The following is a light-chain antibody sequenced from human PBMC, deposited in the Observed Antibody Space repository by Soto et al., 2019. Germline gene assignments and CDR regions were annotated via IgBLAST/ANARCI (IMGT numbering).Light chain of an antibody. V-gene: IGKV3-11*01. J-gene: IGKJ3*01. CDR2: DAS. CDR1: QSVSSY. Sequence: DIQLTQSPATLSLSPGERATLSCRASQSVSSYLAWYQQKPGKTPRLLIYDASNMDTGIPARFSGSGSGTDFTLTISSLQPEDFALYFCQQRGNWPPTFGPGTKVDI. CDR3: QQRGNWPPT.